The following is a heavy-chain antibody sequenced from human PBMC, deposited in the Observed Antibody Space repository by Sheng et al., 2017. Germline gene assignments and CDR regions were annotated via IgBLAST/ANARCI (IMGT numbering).Heavy chain of an antibody. V-gene: IGHV4-34*01. J-gene: IGHJ6*02. Sequence: QVQLQQWGAGLLKPSETLSLTCAVYGGSFSGYYWSWIRQPPGKGLEWIGEINHSGSTNYNPSLKSRVTISVDTSKNQFSLKLSSVTAADTAVYYCARNPPRKNSRVYYYYGMDVWGQGTTVTVSS. CDR1: GGSFSGYY. CDR3: ARNPPRKNSRVYYYYGMDV. D-gene: IGHD1-7*01. CDR2: INHSGST.